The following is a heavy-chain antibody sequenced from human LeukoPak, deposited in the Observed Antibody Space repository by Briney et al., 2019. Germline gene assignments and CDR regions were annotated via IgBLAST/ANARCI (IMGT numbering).Heavy chain of an antibody. D-gene: IGHD3-22*01. CDR2: INSGGSNT. CDR1: GFTFSSYW. Sequence: PGGSLRLSCATSGFTFSSYWMHWVRQAPGKGLVWVSQINSGGSNTNYADSVKGRFTISRDNSKNTLYLQMNSLRAEDTAVYYCARGGYYYDSSGYFTYYFDYWGQGTLVTVSS. CDR3: ARGGYYYDSSGYFTYYFDY. J-gene: IGHJ4*02. V-gene: IGHV3-74*01.